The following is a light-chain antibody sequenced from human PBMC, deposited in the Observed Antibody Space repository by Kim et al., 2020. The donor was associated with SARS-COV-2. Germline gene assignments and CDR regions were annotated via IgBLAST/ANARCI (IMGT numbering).Light chain of an antibody. J-gene: IGKJ4*01. CDR2: AAS. CDR3: QQLNSYPLT. V-gene: IGKV1-9*01. Sequence: SASVGDKVTITCRASQGIRSYLAWFQQKPGEAPNLLIYAASTLQTGVPSRFSGSGSGTDFTLTISSLQPEDFATYFCQQLNSYPLTFGGGTKVEI. CDR1: QGIRSY.